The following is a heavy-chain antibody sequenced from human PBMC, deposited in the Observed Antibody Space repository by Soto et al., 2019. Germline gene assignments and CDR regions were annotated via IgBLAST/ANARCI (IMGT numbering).Heavy chain of an antibody. CDR2: INAGNGDI. CDR1: GISYTTYA. CDR3: ARAISGYVT. J-gene: IGHJ4*02. V-gene: IGHV1-3*01. Sequence: VQLVQSGAEVKKPGASVRISCTASGISYTTYAIHWVRQAPGQGLEWMGWINAGNGDIRYSQRFQGRVTLTRDTSATTTYMDLSSLRSEDTSIYYCARAISGYVTWGQGTLVTVSS. D-gene: IGHD5-12*01.